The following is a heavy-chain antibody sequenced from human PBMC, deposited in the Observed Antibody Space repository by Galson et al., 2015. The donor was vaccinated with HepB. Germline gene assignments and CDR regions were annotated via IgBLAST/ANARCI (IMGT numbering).Heavy chain of an antibody. CDR2: INHSGST. CDR3: ASLSPDDSSGYYYVELDGGFDY. J-gene: IGHJ4*02. Sequence: ETLSLTCAVYGGSFSGYYWSWIRQPPGRGLVWIGEINHSGSTNYNPSLKSRVTISVDTSKNQFSLKLSPVTAADTAVYYCASLSPDDSSGYYYVELDGGFDYWGQGTLVTVSS. V-gene: IGHV4-34*01. CDR1: GGSFSGYY. D-gene: IGHD3-22*01.